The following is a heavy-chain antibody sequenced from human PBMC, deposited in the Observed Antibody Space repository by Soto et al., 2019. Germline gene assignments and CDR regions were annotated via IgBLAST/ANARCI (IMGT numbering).Heavy chain of an antibody. Sequence: VASVKVSCKASGGTFSSYAISWVRQAPGQGLEWMGGIIPIFGTANYAQKFQGRVTITADESTSTAYMELSSLRSEDTAVYYCARRNPKSTVFTKKYYYYGLDVWGQGTTVTVSS. J-gene: IGHJ6*02. CDR3: ARRNPKSTVFTKKYYYYGLDV. D-gene: IGHD4-4*01. CDR2: IIPIFGTA. V-gene: IGHV1-69*13. CDR1: GGTFSSYA.